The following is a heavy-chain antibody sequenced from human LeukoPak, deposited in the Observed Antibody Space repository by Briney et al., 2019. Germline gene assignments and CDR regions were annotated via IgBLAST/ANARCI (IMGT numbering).Heavy chain of an antibody. CDR3: AKDPGAYSYGYRFDY. CDR2: IRYDGHSQ. J-gene: IGHJ4*02. CDR1: GFTFNTYG. D-gene: IGHD5-18*01. Sequence: PGGSLRLSCAASGFTFNTYGMHWVRQAPGKGLEWVAFIRYDGHSQYFADSVKGRFIISRDNFKNTLYLQMNSLRAEDTAIYYCAKDPGAYSYGYRFDYWGQGTLVTVSS. V-gene: IGHV3-30*02.